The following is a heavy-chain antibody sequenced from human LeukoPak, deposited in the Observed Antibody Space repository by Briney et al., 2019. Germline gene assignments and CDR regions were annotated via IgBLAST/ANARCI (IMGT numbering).Heavy chain of an antibody. V-gene: IGHV3-15*01. CDR1: GFTFSNAW. J-gene: IGHJ4*02. Sequence: GGSLRPSCVASGFTFSNAWMSWVRQAPGKGLEWVGRIKSRPDGGTIDYSAPVKGRFTMSRDDSKNTLYLQMNSLKAEDTAVHYCTRSSYTNSWFFYWGQGSLVTVSS. CDR2: IKSRPDGGTI. D-gene: IGHD2-8*01. CDR3: TRSSYTNSWFFY.